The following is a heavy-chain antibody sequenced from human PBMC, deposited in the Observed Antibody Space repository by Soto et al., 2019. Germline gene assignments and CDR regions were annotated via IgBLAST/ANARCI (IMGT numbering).Heavy chain of an antibody. CDR2: IYYSGST. CDR1: GGSISSYY. V-gene: IGHV4-59*01. J-gene: IGHJ4*02. Sequence: KTSETLSLTCTVSGGSISSYYWSWIRQPPGKGLEWIGYIYYSGSTNYNPSLKSRVTISVDTSKNQFSLKLSSVTAADTAVYYCARSYYDILTGSHHYFDYWGQGTLVTVSS. D-gene: IGHD3-9*01. CDR3: ARSYYDILTGSHHYFDY.